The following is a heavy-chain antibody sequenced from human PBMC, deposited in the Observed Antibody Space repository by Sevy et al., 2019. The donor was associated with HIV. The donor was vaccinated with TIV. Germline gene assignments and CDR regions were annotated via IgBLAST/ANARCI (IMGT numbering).Heavy chain of an antibody. CDR2: INHSGST. D-gene: IGHD3-22*01. V-gene: IGHV4-34*01. CDR3: ARGWGRGSSGYYYPHYYYYGMDV. Sequence: SETLSLTCAVYGGSFSGYYWSWIRQPPGKGLEWIGEINHSGSTNYNPSLKSRVTISVDTSKNQFSLKLSSVTAADTAVYYCARGWGRGSSGYYYPHYYYYGMDVWGQGITVTVSS. CDR1: GGSFSGYY. J-gene: IGHJ6*02.